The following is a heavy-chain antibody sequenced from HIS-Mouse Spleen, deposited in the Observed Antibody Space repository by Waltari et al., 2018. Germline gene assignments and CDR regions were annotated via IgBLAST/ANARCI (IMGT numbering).Heavy chain of an antibody. D-gene: IGHD6-13*01. J-gene: IGHJ2*01. CDR3: AREIPYSSSWYDWYFDL. CDR2: IYYSGST. Sequence: QLQLQESGPGLVKPSETLSLTCTVSGGSISSSSYYWGWIRQPPGKGLEWIGSIYYSGSTYYNPSLNSRVTIPVDTSKNQFSLKLSSVTAADTAVYYCAREIPYSSSWYDWYFDLWGRGTLVTVSS. CDR1: GGSISSSSYY. V-gene: IGHV4-39*07.